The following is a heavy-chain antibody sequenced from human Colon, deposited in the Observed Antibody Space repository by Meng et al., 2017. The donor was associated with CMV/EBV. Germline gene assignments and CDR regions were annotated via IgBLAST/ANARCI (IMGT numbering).Heavy chain of an antibody. CDR3: ARVAAMDQYANY. CDR2: INTETGNP. D-gene: IGHD5-18*01. CDR1: GYTFSRFA. V-gene: IGHV7-4-1*01. J-gene: IGHJ4*02. Sequence: ASVKVSCKASGYTFSRFALNWVRQAPGQGLEWIGWINTETGNPTYAQGFTGRFVLSLDSSVRTAYLQIRSLKAEDTAVYYCARVAAMDQYANYWGQGTLVTVSS.